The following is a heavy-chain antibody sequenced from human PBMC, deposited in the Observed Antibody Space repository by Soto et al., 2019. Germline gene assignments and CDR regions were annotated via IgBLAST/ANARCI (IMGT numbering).Heavy chain of an antibody. V-gene: IGHV3-33*01. CDR1: GFTFNTYG. CDR2: IWYDGSKK. D-gene: IGHD6-19*01. CDR3: ASNDIRGPPGWLEP. J-gene: IGHJ5*02. Sequence: QVQLVESGGGVVQPGRSLRLSCEASGFTFNTYGMHWVRQAPGKGLEWVALIWYDGSKKQYADTVKGRFTISRDDSKNTVYLQMNSLRAEDTAVYYCASNDIRGPPGWLEPWGLGTLVSVSS.